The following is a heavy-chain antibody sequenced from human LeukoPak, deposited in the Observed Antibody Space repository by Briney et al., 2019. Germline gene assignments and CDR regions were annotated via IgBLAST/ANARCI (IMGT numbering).Heavy chain of an antibody. CDR3: ARHLPYNSAWGVDY. V-gene: IGHV5-51*01. Sequence: GESLKISCRGSEYTFTNYWIGWVRQMPGKGLEWMGFIYPGDSDTRYSPSFQGQVTISADKSISTAYLQWSSLKASDTAMYYCARHLPYNSAWGVDYWGQGTLVTVSS. J-gene: IGHJ4*02. D-gene: IGHD6-19*01. CDR1: EYTFTNYW. CDR2: IYPGDSDT.